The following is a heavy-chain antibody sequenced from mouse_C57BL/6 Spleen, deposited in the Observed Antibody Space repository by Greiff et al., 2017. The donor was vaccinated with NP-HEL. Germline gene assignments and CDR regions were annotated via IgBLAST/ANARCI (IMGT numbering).Heavy chain of an antibody. J-gene: IGHJ2*01. CDR3: AIGTAQALRYFDY. V-gene: IGHV1-74*01. CDR1: GYTFTSYW. CDR2: IDPSDGAT. Sequence: QVQLQQSGAELVKPGASVKVSCKASGYTFTSYWMHWVKQRPGQGLEWIGRIDPSDGATNSNQKFKGKATLTVDKSSSTDYMQLISRTSEDSAVYYCAIGTAQALRYFDYWGKGTTLTVAS. D-gene: IGHD3-2*02.